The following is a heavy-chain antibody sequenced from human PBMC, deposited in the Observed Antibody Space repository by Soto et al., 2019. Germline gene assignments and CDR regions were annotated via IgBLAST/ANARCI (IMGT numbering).Heavy chain of an antibody. CDR2: IYPGDSDT. CDR1: GYSFTSYW. D-gene: IGHD3-22*01. Sequence: TGESLKISCKCSGYSFTSYWIGWVRQMPGKGLEWMGIIYPGDSDTRYSPSFQGQVTISADKSISTAYLQWSSLKASDTAMYYCAKGGGTYWSDTSAYSAFDYWAQGTLVTVSS. J-gene: IGHJ4*02. V-gene: IGHV5-51*01. CDR3: AKGGGTYWSDTSAYSAFDY.